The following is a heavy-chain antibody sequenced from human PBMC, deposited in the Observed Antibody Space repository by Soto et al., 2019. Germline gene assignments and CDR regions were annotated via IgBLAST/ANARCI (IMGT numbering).Heavy chain of an antibody. J-gene: IGHJ5*02. CDR2: ISGSGGST. CDR3: AKDQIRVRGIISYNWFDP. D-gene: IGHD3-10*01. Sequence: PGGSLRLSCAASGFTFSSYAMSWVRQAPGKGLERVSAISGSGGSTYYADSVKGRFTISRDNSKNTLYLQMNSLRAEDTAVYYCAKDQIRVRGIISYNWFDPWGQGTLVTVSS. CDR1: GFTFSSYA. V-gene: IGHV3-23*01.